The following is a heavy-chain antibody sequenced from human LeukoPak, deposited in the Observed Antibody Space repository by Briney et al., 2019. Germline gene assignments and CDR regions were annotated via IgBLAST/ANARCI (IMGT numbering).Heavy chain of an antibody. Sequence: GGSLRLSCAASGFTFSTYAMSWVRQAPGKGLEWVSGISVSGGTTHYADSVKGRFTISRDNSKNTLSLQMNSLRAEDTAVYYCAKGWTKYCSGGSCYFPLYYFDYWGQGTLVTVSS. CDR3: AKGWTKYCSGGSCYFPLYYFDY. CDR2: ISVSGGTT. V-gene: IGHV3-23*01. CDR1: GFTFSTYA. J-gene: IGHJ4*02. D-gene: IGHD2-15*01.